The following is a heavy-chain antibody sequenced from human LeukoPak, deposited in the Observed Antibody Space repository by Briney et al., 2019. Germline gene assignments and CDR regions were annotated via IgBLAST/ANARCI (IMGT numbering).Heavy chain of an antibody. V-gene: IGHV3-48*03. CDR2: ISSSGSTI. CDR1: GFTFSSYE. J-gene: IGHJ4*02. CDR3: ARDNWNYVFDY. D-gene: IGHD1-7*01. Sequence: GGSLRLSCAASGFTFSSYEMNWVRQAPGKGLEWVSYISSSGSTIYYADSVKGRFTISRDNSKNTLYLQMNSLRAEDTAVYYCARDNWNYVFDYWGQGTLVTVSS.